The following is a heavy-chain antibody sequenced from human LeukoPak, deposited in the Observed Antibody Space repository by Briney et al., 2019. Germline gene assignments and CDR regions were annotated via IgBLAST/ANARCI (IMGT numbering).Heavy chain of an antibody. J-gene: IGHJ6*03. V-gene: IGHV4-34*01. CDR3: ASMPTAAGRPYYMNV. Sequence: PSETLSLTCAVYGGSFSGYYWSWIRQPPGKGLEWIGEINHSGSTNYNPSLKSRVTISADTSKNQFSLKLSSVTAADTAVYYCASMPTAAGRPYYMNVWGKGTTVTVSS. CDR2: INHSGST. D-gene: IGHD6-13*01. CDR1: GGSFSGYY.